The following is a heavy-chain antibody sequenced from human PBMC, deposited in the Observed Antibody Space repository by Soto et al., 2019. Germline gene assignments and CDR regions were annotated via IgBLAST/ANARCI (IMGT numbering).Heavy chain of an antibody. CDR1: GGSIISGGYS. CDR2: IYEGGNT. Sequence: SETLSLTCAVSGGSIISGGYSWSWIRQPPGKGLQWIGHIYEGGNTYYTPSLESRVAISTDKSKNQFSLRLSSVTAADTAVYYCVRRSPEDAFDIWGQGTMVTVSS. CDR3: VRRSPEDAFDI. J-gene: IGHJ3*02. V-gene: IGHV4-30-2*01.